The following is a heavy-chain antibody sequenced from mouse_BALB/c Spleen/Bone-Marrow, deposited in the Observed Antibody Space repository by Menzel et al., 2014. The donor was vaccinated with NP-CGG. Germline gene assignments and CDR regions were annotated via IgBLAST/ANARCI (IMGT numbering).Heavy chain of an antibody. CDR3: AAYYYGRGGFAH. CDR2: IDPANGIT. CDR1: GFNIKDTF. Sequence: EVQLQQSGAELVKPGASVKLSCTASGFNIKDTFMHWVKQRPEQGLEWIGRIDPANGITKYDPKFQGKATITADTSSNTAYLQLSSLTSEDTAVYYCAAYYYGRGGFAHWGQGTLVTVSA. D-gene: IGHD1-1*01. J-gene: IGHJ3*01. V-gene: IGHV14-3*02.